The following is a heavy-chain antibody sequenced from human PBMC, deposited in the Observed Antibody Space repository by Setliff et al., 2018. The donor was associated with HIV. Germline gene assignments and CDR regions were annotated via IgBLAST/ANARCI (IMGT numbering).Heavy chain of an antibody. J-gene: IGHJ3*02. CDR1: GYTFTQYY. CDR2: INPSGGST. V-gene: IGHV1-46*01. Sequence: ASVKVSCKASGYTFTQYYIHWVRQAPGQGLEWMGIINPSGGSTGYAQKFQGRVTVTSDTSTSTLHMELSSLRSDDTAVYYCARDLGSITLFGVVIQGAFDIWGQGTMVTV. D-gene: IGHD3-3*01. CDR3: ARDLGSITLFGVVIQGAFDI.